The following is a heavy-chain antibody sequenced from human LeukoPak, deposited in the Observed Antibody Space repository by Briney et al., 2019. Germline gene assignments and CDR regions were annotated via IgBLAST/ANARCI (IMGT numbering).Heavy chain of an antibody. CDR1: GYTLTELS. Sequence: ASVKVSCKVSGYTLTELSMHWVRQAPGKGLEWMGGFDPEDGETIYAQKFQGRVTMTEDTSTDTAYMELSSLRSEDTAVSYCATAYDSSGYYADAFDIWGQGTMVTVSS. D-gene: IGHD3-22*01. CDR2: FDPEDGET. CDR3: ATAYDSSGYYADAFDI. J-gene: IGHJ3*02. V-gene: IGHV1-24*01.